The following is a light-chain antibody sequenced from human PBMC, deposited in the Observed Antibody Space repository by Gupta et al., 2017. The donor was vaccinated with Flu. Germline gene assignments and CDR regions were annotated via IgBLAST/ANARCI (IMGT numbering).Light chain of an antibody. CDR2: EVS. CDR1: SSDVGSYNR. CDR3: SSYTSSNTWV. V-gene: IGLV2-18*02. J-gene: IGLJ3*02. Sequence: QSALTQPASVSGSPGQSITISCSGTSSDVGSYNRVSWYQQPPGTAPKLMISEVSNRPSGVPDRFSGSKSGNTASLTISGLQAEDEADYYCSSYTSSNTWVFGGGTKLTVL.